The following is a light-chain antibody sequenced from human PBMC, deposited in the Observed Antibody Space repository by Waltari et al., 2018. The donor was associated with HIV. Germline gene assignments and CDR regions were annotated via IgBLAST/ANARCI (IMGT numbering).Light chain of an antibody. CDR3: QAWHISAAV. J-gene: IGLJ2*01. CDR1: KLGKDS. V-gene: IGLV3-1*01. Sequence: SFELTQPPSVSVSPGQPAIIPCSGVKLGKDSVCWYQKKPGQSPLQVIYQDSKRPSGSSERFSGSNSGNTATLTISGAQALDEADYYCQAWHISAAVFGGGTKLTVL. CDR2: QDS.